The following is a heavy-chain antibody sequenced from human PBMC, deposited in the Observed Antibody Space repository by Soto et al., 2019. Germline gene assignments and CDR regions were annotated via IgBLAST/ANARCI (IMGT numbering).Heavy chain of an antibody. V-gene: IGHV3-48*02. CDR2: ISGSGSPI. D-gene: IGHD5-18*01. Sequence: GGSLRLSCAASGFTFSPYSMNWVRQAPGRGLEWVAFISGSGSPIYYADSVEGRFTISRDNAKNSLYLQMNSLRDEDTAVYYCARVRGHSYGYADYWGQGTLVTVPQ. CDR1: GFTFSPYS. J-gene: IGHJ4*02. CDR3: ARVRGHSYGYADY.